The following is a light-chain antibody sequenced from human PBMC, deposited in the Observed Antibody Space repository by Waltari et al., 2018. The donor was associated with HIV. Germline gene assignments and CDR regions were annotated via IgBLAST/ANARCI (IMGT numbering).Light chain of an antibody. Sequence: SYELTQPPSVSVSPGQTASITCSGDKLGDRFTSWYQQKPGQSPVLVIYGDNKRPSGIPERFSGYNSRNTVTLTISGTQAMDEADYYCQAWDSSTLVFAGGTKLTVL. J-gene: IGLJ2*01. CDR2: GDN. CDR3: QAWDSSTLV. V-gene: IGLV3-1*01. CDR1: KLGDRF.